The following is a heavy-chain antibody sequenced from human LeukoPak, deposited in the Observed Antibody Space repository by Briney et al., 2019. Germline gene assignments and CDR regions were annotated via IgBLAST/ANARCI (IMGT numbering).Heavy chain of an antibody. J-gene: IGHJ6*02. CDR1: GDSVSSNSAA. D-gene: IGHD6-13*01. V-gene: IGHV6-1*01. CDR3: ARDRRRAAATYYFYFYDMDV. Sequence: SQTLSLTCVISGDSVSSNSAAWNWIRQSPSRGLEWLGRTYYRSKWYNDYAESVKSRIIINPDTSKNQVSLQLNSVTPEDTAVYYCARDRRRAAATYYFYFYDMDVWGQGTTVTVSS. CDR2: TYYRSKWYN.